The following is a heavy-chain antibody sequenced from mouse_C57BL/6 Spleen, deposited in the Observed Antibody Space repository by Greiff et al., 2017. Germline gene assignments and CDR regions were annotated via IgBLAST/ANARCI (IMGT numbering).Heavy chain of an antibody. D-gene: IGHD4-1*01. CDR2: INPNNGGT. CDR1: GYTFTDYN. V-gene: IGHV1-22*01. CDR3: ARDWAGSWFAY. J-gene: IGHJ3*01. Sequence: EVKLVESGPELVKPGASVKMSCKASGYTFTDYNMHWVKQSHGKSLEWIGYINPNNGGTSYNQKFKGKATLTVNKSSSTAYMELRSLTSEDSAVYYCARDWAGSWFAYWGQGTLVTVSA.